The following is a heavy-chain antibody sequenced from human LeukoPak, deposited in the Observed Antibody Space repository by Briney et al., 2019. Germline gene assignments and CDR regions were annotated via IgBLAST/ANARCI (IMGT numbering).Heavy chain of an antibody. V-gene: IGHV3-23*01. D-gene: IGHD6-13*01. CDR2: ISGSDGST. Sequence: PGGSLRLSCAASGFTFNSHAMNWVRQAPGKGLEWVSAISGSDGSTYYADSVKGRFTISRDNSKNTLYLQMNSLRAEDTAVYYCAKDRGSSGHFDYWGQGTLVTVSS. CDR3: AKDRGSSGHFDY. CDR1: GFTFNSHA. J-gene: IGHJ4*02.